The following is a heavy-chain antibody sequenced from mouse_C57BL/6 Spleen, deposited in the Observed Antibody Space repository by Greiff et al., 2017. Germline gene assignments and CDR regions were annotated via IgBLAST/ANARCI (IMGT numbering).Heavy chain of an antibody. CDR3: ARGLRRGVYYAMDY. CDR2: INPNNGGT. V-gene: IGHV1-26*01. Sequence: VQLQQSGPELVKPGASVKISCKASGYTFTDYYMNWVKQSHGKSLEWIGDINPNNGGTSYNQKFKGKATLTVDKSSSTAYMELRSLTSEDSAVYYCARGLRRGVYYAMDYWGQGTSVTVSS. J-gene: IGHJ4*01. D-gene: IGHD2-4*01. CDR1: GYTFTDYY.